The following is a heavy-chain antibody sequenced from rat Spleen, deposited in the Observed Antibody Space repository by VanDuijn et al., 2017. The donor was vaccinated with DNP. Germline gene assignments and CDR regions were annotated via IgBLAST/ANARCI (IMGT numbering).Heavy chain of an antibody. Sequence: EVQLVESGGGLVQPGRSLKLSCAASGFTFSNYGMAWVRQTPTKGLEWVANIIYDGSRTHYRDSVQGRFIISRNNARSTLYLQMDSLRSDDTATYYCAGRPPPTRGPFDYWGQGIMVTVSS. D-gene: IGHD1-4*01. CDR1: GFTFSNYG. CDR3: AGRPPPTRGPFDY. J-gene: IGHJ2*01. V-gene: IGHV5-29*01. CDR2: IIYDGSRT.